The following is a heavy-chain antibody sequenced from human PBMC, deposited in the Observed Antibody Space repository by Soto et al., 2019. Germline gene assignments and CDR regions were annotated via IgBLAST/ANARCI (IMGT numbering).Heavy chain of an antibody. Sequence: PGGSLRLSCAASGFTFSSYGMHWVRQAPGKGLEWVAVIWYDGSNKYYADSVKGRFTISRDNSKNTLYLQMNSLRAEDTAVYYCARVPQDDFWSGPHADAFDIWGQGTMVTVSS. J-gene: IGHJ3*02. D-gene: IGHD3-3*01. CDR3: ARVPQDDFWSGPHADAFDI. CDR1: GFTFSSYG. CDR2: IWYDGSNK. V-gene: IGHV3-33*01.